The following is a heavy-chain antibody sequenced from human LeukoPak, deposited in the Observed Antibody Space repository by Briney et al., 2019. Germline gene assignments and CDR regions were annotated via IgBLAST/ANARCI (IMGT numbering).Heavy chain of an antibody. CDR3: ARAFTPYDILTGYYKGYYYGMDV. D-gene: IGHD3-9*01. Sequence: PGGSLRLSCAASGFTFGGYWMHWVRQAPGKGLVWVSRINSDGGWTIYADSVKGRFTISRDNSKNTLFLQMNSLRAEDTAVYYCARAFTPYDILTGYYKGYYYGMDVWGQGTTVTVSS. CDR1: GFTFGGYW. J-gene: IGHJ6*02. V-gene: IGHV3-74*01. CDR2: INSDGGWT.